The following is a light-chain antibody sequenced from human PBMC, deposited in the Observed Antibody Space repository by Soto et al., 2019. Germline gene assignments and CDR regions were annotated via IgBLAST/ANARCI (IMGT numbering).Light chain of an antibody. CDR1: QGLSNF. CDR3: QKYNDGLRT. V-gene: IGKV1-27*01. J-gene: IGKJ1*01. Sequence: DIQMTQSPSSLSASIGDRVTITCRASQGLSNFLAWYQQKPGKVPKLLIFAASTLQSGVPSRFSGSGSGTDFTLTISSLQPEDVASYYCQKYNDGLRTSGQATKVDIK. CDR2: AAS.